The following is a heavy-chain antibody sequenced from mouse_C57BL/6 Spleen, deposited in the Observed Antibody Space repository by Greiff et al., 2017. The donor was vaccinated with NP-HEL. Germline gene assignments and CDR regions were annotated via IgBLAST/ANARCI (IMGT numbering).Heavy chain of an antibody. Sequence: VQLQQSGAELMKPGASVKLSCKATGYTFTGYWIEWVKQRPGHGLEWIGEILPGSGSTNYNEKFKGKATFTADTSSNTAYIQLSRLTTADSAIYDCARSNYGNYEGAWFAYWGQGTLVTVSA. J-gene: IGHJ3*01. CDR3: ARSNYGNYEGAWFAY. V-gene: IGHV1-9*01. CDR1: GYTFTGYW. D-gene: IGHD2-1*01. CDR2: ILPGSGST.